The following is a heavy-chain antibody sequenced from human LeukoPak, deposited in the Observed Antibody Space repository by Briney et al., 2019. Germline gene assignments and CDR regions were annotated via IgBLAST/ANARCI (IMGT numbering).Heavy chain of an antibody. CDR3: ARAASLDY. Sequence: ASVKVSCKASGYAFTSYAMNWVRQAPGQGLEWMGWINTNTGKPTYAQGFTGRFVFSLDSSVSTAYLQINSLNAEGTAVYYCARAASLDYWGQGTLVTVSS. D-gene: IGHD2-2*01. CDR2: INTNTGKP. CDR1: GYAFTSYA. V-gene: IGHV7-4-1*02. J-gene: IGHJ4*02.